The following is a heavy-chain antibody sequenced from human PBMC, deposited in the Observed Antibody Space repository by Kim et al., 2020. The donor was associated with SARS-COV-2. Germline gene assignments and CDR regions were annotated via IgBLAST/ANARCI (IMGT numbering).Heavy chain of an antibody. CDR3: ARRRDDYGDYRYFDF. Sequence: SETSLTCTVSGGSISSSSYYWDWIRQPPGMGLEWIGSIYYSGSTYYNTSLKSRVSISVDTSKNQFSLKLSSVTATDTAVYYCARRRDDYGDYRYFDFWGQGTLVTVSS. CDR2: IYYSGST. D-gene: IGHD4-17*01. V-gene: IGHV4-39*01. CDR1: GGSISSSSYY. J-gene: IGHJ4*02.